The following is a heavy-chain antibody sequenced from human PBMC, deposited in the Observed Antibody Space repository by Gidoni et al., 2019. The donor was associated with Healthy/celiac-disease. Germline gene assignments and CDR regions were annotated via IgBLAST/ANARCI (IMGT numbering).Heavy chain of an antibody. CDR3: AKDRDTMVRGVIPPDY. CDR2: ISGSGGST. J-gene: IGHJ4*02. Sequence: EVQLLESGGGLVQPGGSLRLSCAASGFPFSRYAMSWVRQAPGKGLEWVSAISGSGGSTYYADSVKGRFTISRDNSKNTLYLQMNSLRAEDTAVYYCAKDRDTMVRGVIPPDYWGQGTLVTVSS. V-gene: IGHV3-23*01. D-gene: IGHD3-10*01. CDR1: GFPFSRYA.